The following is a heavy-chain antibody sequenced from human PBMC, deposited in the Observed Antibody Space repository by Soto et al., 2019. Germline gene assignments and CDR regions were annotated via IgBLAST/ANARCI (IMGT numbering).Heavy chain of an antibody. CDR2: INPSGGST. CDR3: ARDRYDFWSGPSNYYGMDV. J-gene: IGHJ6*02. D-gene: IGHD3-3*01. Sequence: ASVKVSCKASGYTFTSYYMHWVRQAPGQGLGWMGIINPSGGSTSYAQKFQGRVTMTRDTSTSTVYMELSSLRSEDTAVYYCARDRYDFWSGPSNYYGMDVWGQGTTVTVSS. CDR1: GYTFTSYY. V-gene: IGHV1-46*01.